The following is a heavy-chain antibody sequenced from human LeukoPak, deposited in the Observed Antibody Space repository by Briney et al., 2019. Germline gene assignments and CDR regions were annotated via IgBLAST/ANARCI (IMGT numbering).Heavy chain of an antibody. V-gene: IGHV3-23*01. CDR2: ISGSGGST. CDR1: GFTFSSYA. J-gene: IGHJ4*02. CDR3: AKDGRDARTPDY. D-gene: IGHD1-14*01. Sequence: GGSLRLSCAASGFTFSSYAMSWVRQAPGKGLEWVSAISGSGGSTYYADSVKGRSTISRDNSKNTLYLQMNSLRAEDTAVYYCAKDGRDARTPDYWGQGTLVTVSS.